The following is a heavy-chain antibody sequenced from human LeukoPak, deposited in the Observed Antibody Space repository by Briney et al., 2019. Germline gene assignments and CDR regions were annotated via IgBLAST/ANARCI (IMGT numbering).Heavy chain of an antibody. J-gene: IGHJ5*01. CDR3: ARAIYRAIVGAIPSDS. CDR1: GYTFTGYY. V-gene: IGHV1-2*06. D-gene: IGHD1-26*01. CDR2: INPNSGGT. Sequence: ASVKVSCKASGYTFTGYYMHWVRQAPGQGLEWMGRINPNSGGTNYAQKFQGRVTMTRDTSISTAYMELSRLRSDDTAVYYCARAIYRAIVGAIPSDSWGQGTLVTVSS.